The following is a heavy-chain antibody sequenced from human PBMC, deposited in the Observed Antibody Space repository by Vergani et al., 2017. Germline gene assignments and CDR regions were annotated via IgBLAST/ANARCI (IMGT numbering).Heavy chain of an antibody. V-gene: IGHV4-59*01. CDR3: ARGGVGALFDY. CDR2: IYYSGST. D-gene: IGHD1-26*01. CDR1: GGSISSYY. Sequence: QVQLQESGPGLVKPSETLSLTCTVSGGSISSYYWSWIRQPPGKGLEWFGYIYYSGSTNYNPSLKSRVTISVDTSKNQFSLKLSSVTAADTAVYYCARGGVGALFDYGGQGTLVTVSS. J-gene: IGHJ4*02.